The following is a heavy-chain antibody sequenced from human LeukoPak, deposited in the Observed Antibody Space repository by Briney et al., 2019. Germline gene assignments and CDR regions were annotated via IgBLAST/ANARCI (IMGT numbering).Heavy chain of an antibody. CDR3: AANGGPFDF. J-gene: IGHJ4*02. CDR1: GFSLSISG. V-gene: IGHV3-48*01. CDR2: ISSSSDLM. Sequence: AGGSLRLSCEASGFSLSISGMNWVRQAPGKGLEWVSYISSSSDLMSYVDSVKGRFTVSRDNAKNSLFLQMNSLRAEDTAVYYCAANGGPFDFWGQGTLVTVSS. D-gene: IGHD4-23*01.